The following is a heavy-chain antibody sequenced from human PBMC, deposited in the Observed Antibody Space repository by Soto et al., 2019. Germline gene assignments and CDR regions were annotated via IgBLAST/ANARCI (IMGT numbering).Heavy chain of an antibody. D-gene: IGHD7-27*01. Sequence: QITLKESGPPLVKPTRPPTLPSPSPGFSPSTMGVGVTGIGQPPGKALEWLALIYWDDDKRYSPSLRSRLTISKDTSKNQVVLTLTNMDPVDTATYYCAHHLIAWGDAFDIWGQGTMVTVSS. V-gene: IGHV2-5*02. J-gene: IGHJ3*02. CDR3: AHHLIAWGDAFDI. CDR1: GFSPSTMGVG. CDR2: IYWDDDK.